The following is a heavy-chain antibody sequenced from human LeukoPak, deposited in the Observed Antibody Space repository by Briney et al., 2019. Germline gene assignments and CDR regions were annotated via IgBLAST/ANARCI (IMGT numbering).Heavy chain of an antibody. CDR2: MYYSGSST. CDR1: GGSINSDY. Sequence: PSETLSLTCTVSGGSINSDYWSWVRQPPGKGLEWIGYMYYSGSSTNYNPSLKSRVTISVDTSKNQFSLKLSSVTAADTAVYYCARPDYGGNSGEDAFDIWGQGTMVTVSS. J-gene: IGHJ3*02. CDR3: ARPDYGGNSGEDAFDI. V-gene: IGHV4-59*12. D-gene: IGHD4-23*01.